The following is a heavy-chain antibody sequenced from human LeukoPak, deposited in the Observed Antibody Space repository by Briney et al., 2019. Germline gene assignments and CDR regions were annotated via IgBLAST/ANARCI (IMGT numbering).Heavy chain of an antibody. Sequence: SQTLSLTCAISGDSVSRDGPAWNWIRQSPSRGLEWLGRTYRTSKWYTNYAESVRSRIVVNPDTSKNQFSLQLNSVTPEDTAVYYCARDFDYWGQGTLVTVSS. CDR2: TYRTSKWYT. CDR1: GDSVSRDGPA. J-gene: IGHJ4*02. V-gene: IGHV6-1*01. CDR3: ARDFDY.